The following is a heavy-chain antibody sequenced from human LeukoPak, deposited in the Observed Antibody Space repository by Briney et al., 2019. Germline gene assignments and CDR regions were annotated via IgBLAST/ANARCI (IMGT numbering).Heavy chain of an antibody. D-gene: IGHD3-16*01. V-gene: IGHV1-3*01. CDR2: INAGNGNT. CDR3: ARSTLDHDYVWGTYYFDY. Sequence: ASVKVSCKASGYSFTSYVMHWVRQAPGQRLEWMGWINAGNGNTKYSQKFQDRVTITSDTSAGTAYMELSSLISEDTAVYYCARSTLDHDYVWGTYYFDYWGQGTLVTVSS. CDR1: GYSFTSYV. J-gene: IGHJ4*02.